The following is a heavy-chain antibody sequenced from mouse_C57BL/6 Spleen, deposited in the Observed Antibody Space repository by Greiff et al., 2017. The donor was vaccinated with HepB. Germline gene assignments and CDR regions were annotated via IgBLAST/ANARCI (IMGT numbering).Heavy chain of an antibody. CDR2: IDPSDSYT. CDR3: ARRGNYYGSSYGWYFDV. V-gene: IGHV1-69*01. Sequence: QVQLQQPGAELVMPGASVKLSCKASGYTFTSYWMHWVKQRPGQGLEWIGEIDPSDSYTNYNQKFKGKSTLTVDKSSSPAYMQLSSLTSEDSAVYYCARRGNYYGSSYGWYFDVWGTGTTVTVSS. J-gene: IGHJ1*03. CDR1: GYTFTSYW. D-gene: IGHD1-1*01.